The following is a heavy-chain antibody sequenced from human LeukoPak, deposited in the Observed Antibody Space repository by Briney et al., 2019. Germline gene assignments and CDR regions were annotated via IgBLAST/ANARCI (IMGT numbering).Heavy chain of an antibody. CDR3: ARGSATVTADDY. V-gene: IGHV4-39*07. CDR1: YDSISSSSYY. CDR2: INHSGST. Sequence: SETLSLTCTVSYDSISSSSYYWGWIRQPPGKGLEWIGEINHSGSTNYNPSLKSRVTISVDTSKNQFSLKLSSVTAADTAVYYCARGSATVTADDYWGQGTLVTVSS. J-gene: IGHJ4*02. D-gene: IGHD4-17*01.